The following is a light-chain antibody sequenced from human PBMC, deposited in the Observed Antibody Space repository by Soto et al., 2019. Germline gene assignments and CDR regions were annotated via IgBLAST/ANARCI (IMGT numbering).Light chain of an antibody. CDR2: EVS. CDR1: SSDVGGYNY. Sequence: QSALTQPASVSGSPGQSITISCTGTSSDVGGYNYVSWYQQHPGRAPKLMIYEVSNRPSGVSNRFSGSKSDNTASLTISGLQAEDEADYYCQSYDTFLSAVVFGGGTQLTVL. J-gene: IGLJ2*01. V-gene: IGLV2-14*01. CDR3: QSYDTFLSAVV.